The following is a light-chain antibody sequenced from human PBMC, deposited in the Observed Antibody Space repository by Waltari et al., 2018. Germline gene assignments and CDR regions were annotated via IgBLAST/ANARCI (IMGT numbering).Light chain of an antibody. V-gene: IGLV1-47*01. J-gene: IGLJ3*02. CDR1: SSNIGSNH. CDR3: AAWDENLSGWV. CDR2: RKL. Sequence: QSVLTQPPSASGTPGQRVTIACSGSSSNIGSNHVYWYQQFPGTAPKPLIYRKLQRPTGVPDRFSGSRSGTSASLVISGLRSEDEADVYCAAWDENLSGWVFGGGTKLTVL.